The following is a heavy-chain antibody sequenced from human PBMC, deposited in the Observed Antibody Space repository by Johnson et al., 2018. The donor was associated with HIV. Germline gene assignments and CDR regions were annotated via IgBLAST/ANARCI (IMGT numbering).Heavy chain of an antibody. CDR1: GFTFSSYA. D-gene: IGHD6-13*01. CDR3: ARARRYSSSWPDAFDI. J-gene: IGHJ3*02. CDR2: VSSGGDST. Sequence: EVQLVESGGGLVQPGGSLRLSCAASGFTFSSYAMSWVRQAPGKGLEWVSYVSSGGDSTYYAASVKGRFPISREKAKKSLDLQMTSLSAGDTPVYYCARARRYSSSWPDAFDIWGQGTMVTVSS. V-gene: IGHV3-23*04.